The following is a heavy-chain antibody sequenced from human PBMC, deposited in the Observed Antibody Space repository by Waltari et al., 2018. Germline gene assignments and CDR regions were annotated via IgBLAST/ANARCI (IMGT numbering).Heavy chain of an antibody. CDR3: ARDCGYDSSGSPFDY. CDR1: GFTFSSYW. D-gene: IGHD3-22*01. V-gene: IGHV3-7*01. CDR2: IKKDGSEK. Sequence: EVQLVASGGGLVQPGGSLRLSCAASGFTFSSYWMRRVRTDPGKGLEWVANIKKDGSEKYYVDSVKGRFTISRDNAKNSLYLQMNSLRAEDTAVYYCARDCGYDSSGSPFDYWGQGTLVTVSS. J-gene: IGHJ4*02.